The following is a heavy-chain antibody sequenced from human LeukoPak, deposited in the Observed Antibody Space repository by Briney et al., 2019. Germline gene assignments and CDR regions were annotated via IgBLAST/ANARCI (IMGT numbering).Heavy chain of an antibody. CDR3: ARGIVGTRDYYYYMDV. V-gene: IGHV4-4*07. J-gene: IGHJ6*03. CDR1: GGSMNTYC. D-gene: IGHD1-26*01. CDR2: IYTSGST. Sequence: SETLSLTCTVSGGSMNTYCWSWIRQTAGKALEWIGRIYTSGSTYYNPSLESRVTMSVDTSKNQFSLKVSSVTAADTAVYYCARGIVGTRDYYYYMDVWGKGTTVTVSS.